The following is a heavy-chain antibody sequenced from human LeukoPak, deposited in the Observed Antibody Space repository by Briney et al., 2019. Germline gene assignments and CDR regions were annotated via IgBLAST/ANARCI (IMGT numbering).Heavy chain of an antibody. CDR2: ISGSGGST. D-gene: IGHD4-23*01. Sequence: GGSLRLSCAASGFTFSSYAMNWVRQAPGKGLEWVSGISGSGGSTYYADSVKGRFTISRDNSKNTLYLQMNSLRAEDTAVYYCARIAGGGTVITHWGQGTLVTVSS. V-gene: IGHV3-23*01. CDR1: GFTFSSYA. J-gene: IGHJ4*02. CDR3: ARIAGGGTVITH.